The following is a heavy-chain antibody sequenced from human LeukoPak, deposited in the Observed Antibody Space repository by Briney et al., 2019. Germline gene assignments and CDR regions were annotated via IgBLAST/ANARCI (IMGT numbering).Heavy chain of an antibody. CDR3: AELGITMIGGV. Sequence: PGGSLRLSCAASGFTFSRYGMRWVRQAPGKGLEWVAVISYDGGNKYYADSVKGRFTISRDNAKNSLYLQMNSLRAEDTAVYYCAELGITMIGGVWGKGTTVTISS. D-gene: IGHD3-10*02. J-gene: IGHJ6*04. V-gene: IGHV3-30*18. CDR1: GFTFSRYG. CDR2: ISYDGGNK.